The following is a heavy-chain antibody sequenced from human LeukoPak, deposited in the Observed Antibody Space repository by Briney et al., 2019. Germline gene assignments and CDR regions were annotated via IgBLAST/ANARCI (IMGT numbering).Heavy chain of an antibody. J-gene: IGHJ6*03. Sequence: ASVKVSCKASGYTSTGYYMHWVRQAPGQGLEWMGWINPNSGGTNYAQKFQGRVTMTRDTSTSTVYMELSSLRSEDTAVYYCARTVEYYYYMDVWGKGTTVTISS. CDR1: GYTSTGYY. CDR2: INPNSGGT. CDR3: ARTVEYYYYMDV. V-gene: IGHV1-2*02. D-gene: IGHD6-19*01.